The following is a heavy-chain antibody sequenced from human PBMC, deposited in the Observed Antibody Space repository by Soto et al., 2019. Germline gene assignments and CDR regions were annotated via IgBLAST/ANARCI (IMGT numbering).Heavy chain of an antibody. J-gene: IGHJ6*02. V-gene: IGHV3-23*01. Sequence: PGRSLRLSCAASGFTFSSYAMSWVRQAPRKGLEWVSAIRGSGGRTYYADSVKGRLTISRDNSRNTLYLQMNRLRAEGTSVYYCAKGGYCSSTSCQIYYYYGMDVWGQGTPVTVSS. CDR3: AKGGYCSSTSCQIYYYYGMDV. CDR2: IRGSGGRT. D-gene: IGHD2-2*01. CDR1: GFTFSSYA.